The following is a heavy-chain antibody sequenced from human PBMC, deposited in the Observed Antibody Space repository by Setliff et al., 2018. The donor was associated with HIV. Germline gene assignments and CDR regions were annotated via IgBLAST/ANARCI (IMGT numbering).Heavy chain of an antibody. Sequence: GGSLRLSCAASGFTFSDYWMTWFRQAPGKGLEWVANINQDGSAKYYVDSVKGRFTISRDNAQNSLYLQMNSLRAEDTAVYYCARGPSSTHWSPGYFQHWGQGTPVTVSS. J-gene: IGHJ1*01. CDR3: ARGPSSTHWSPGYFQH. CDR1: GFTFSDYW. CDR2: INQDGSAK. V-gene: IGHV3-7*03. D-gene: IGHD2-8*02.